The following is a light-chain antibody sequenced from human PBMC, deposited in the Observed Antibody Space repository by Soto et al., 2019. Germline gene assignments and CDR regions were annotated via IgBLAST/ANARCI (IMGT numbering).Light chain of an antibody. CDR3: QQYNSFTWT. CDR2: DAS. V-gene: IGKV1-5*01. CDR1: QSISSW. J-gene: IGKJ1*01. Sequence: DIQMTQSPSTLSASVGDRVTITCRASQSISSWLAWYQQKPGKAPKLLIYDASSLESGVPSRFSGSGSGTEFTLTISSLQPDDFATSYCQQYNSFTWTFRQGTKV.